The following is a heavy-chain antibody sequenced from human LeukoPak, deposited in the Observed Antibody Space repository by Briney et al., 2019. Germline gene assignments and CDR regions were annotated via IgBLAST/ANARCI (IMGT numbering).Heavy chain of an antibody. J-gene: IGHJ6*02. D-gene: IGHD3-22*01. CDR2: ISSSSSTI. CDR3: ARSRPTYYYDSSGYYGYGMDV. CDR1: GFTFSSYS. V-gene: IGHV3-48*02. Sequence: GGSLRLSCAASGFTFSSYSMNWVRQAPGKGLEWVSYISSSSSTIYYADSVKGRFTISRDNAKNSLYLQMNSLRDEDTAVYYCARSRPTYYYDSSGYYGYGMDVWGQGTTVTVSS.